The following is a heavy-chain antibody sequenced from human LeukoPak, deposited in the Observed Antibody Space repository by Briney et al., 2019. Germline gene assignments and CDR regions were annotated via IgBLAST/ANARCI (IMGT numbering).Heavy chain of an antibody. V-gene: IGHV4-30-2*01. CDR2: IYHSGST. J-gene: IGHJ5*02. D-gene: IGHD3-3*01. CDR3: ARTITIFGEDWFDP. Sequence: PSQTLSLTCAVSGGSISSGGYSWSWIRQPPGKGLEWIGYIYHSGSTYYNPSLKSRVTISVDRSKNQFSLKLSSVTAADTAVYYCARTITIFGEDWFDPWGQGTLVTVSS. CDR1: GGSISSGGYS.